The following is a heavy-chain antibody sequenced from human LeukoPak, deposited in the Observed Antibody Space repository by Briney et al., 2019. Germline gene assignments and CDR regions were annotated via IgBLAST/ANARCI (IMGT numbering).Heavy chain of an antibody. CDR1: VVSSRSSD. CDR3: ATISSSSHDTFT. CDR2: ISGSGSHT. Sequence: GGSLRLSSAASVVSSRSSDMESGRQAPGKGLEWVSSISGSGSHTYYADSVKGRFTISRDNANNLLYLQMNSLRAEDTALYYCATISSSSHDTFTWGQGTLVTVSS. D-gene: IGHD6-6*01. V-gene: IGHV3-21*01. J-gene: IGHJ5*02.